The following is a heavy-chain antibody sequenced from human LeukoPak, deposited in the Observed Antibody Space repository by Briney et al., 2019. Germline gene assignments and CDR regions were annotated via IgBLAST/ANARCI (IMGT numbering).Heavy chain of an antibody. V-gene: IGHV1-69*01. D-gene: IGHD2-15*01. CDR2: IIPIFGTA. CDR3: SLLVRSWQPNWFDP. Sequence: ASVKVSCKASGGTFSSYAISWVRQAPGQGLEWMGGIIPIFGTANYAQKFQGRVTITADESTSTAYMELSSLRSEDTAVYYCSLLVRSWQPNWFDPWGQGTLVTVSS. CDR1: GGTFSSYA. J-gene: IGHJ5*02.